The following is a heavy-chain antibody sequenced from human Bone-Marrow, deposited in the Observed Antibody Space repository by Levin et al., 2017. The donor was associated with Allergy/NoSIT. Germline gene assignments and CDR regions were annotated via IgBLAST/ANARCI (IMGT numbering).Heavy chain of an antibody. CDR2: IRGKAYGEAT. CDR1: GFIFGDYT. J-gene: IGHJ5*02. CDR3: TRGPDDNDYAP. D-gene: IGHD3-16*01. Sequence: GGSLRLSCTASGFIFGDYTMTWVRQAPGKGLEWVGYIRGKAYGEATEYAASVKGRFTFSRDDSKSRVDLQMNRLKTEDTAVYYCTRGPDDNDYAPWGQGTLVTVSS. V-gene: IGHV3-49*04.